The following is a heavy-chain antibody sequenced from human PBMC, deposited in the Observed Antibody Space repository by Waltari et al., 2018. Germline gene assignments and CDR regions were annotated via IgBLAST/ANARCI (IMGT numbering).Heavy chain of an antibody. V-gene: IGHV1-2*06. D-gene: IGHD1-26*01. CDR2: INPNSGGT. CDR1: GTTFTAYY. Sequence: QVPLVQFGSEVKKPGASVKVSCKASGTTFTAYYMHWVRQAPEHVPEWMGRINPNSGGTNDAQKVHGRVTMTMETSISTAYMELSMLRSDDTAVYYFARYLPKNIVGATWANAFDIWVQGTMVTVSS. J-gene: IGHJ3*02. CDR3: ARYLPKNIVGATWANAFDI.